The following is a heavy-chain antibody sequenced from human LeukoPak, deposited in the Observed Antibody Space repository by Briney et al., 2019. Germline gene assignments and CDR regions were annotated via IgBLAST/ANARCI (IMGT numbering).Heavy chain of an antibody. CDR3: ARGVVAAAGRTFDF. CDR1: GGSINSYY. J-gene: IGHJ4*02. CDR2: IYYSGST. V-gene: IGHV4-59*01. D-gene: IGHD6-13*01. Sequence: PSETLSLTCTVSGGSINSYYWSWIRQPPGKGLEWIGYIYYSGSTDYNPSLKSRVTISLDTSQNQFSLKLSSLTAADTAVYYCARGVVAAAGRTFDFWGQGTLVTVSS.